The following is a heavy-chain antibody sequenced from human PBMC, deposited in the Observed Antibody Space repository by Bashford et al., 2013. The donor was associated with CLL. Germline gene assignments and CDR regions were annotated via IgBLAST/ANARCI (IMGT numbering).Heavy chain of an antibody. CDR2: INSDGSST. Sequence: GGPLRLSCAASGFTFSSYWMHWVRQAPGKGLVWVSRINSDGSSTSYRGLREGPIHHLQRQRQRTRCICKSNESERPRTTAVYYCAKRILLSIVVVISPFDYWGQGTLVTVSS. CDR1: GFTFSSYW. CDR3: AKRILLSIVVVISPFDY. V-gene: IGHV3-74*01. D-gene: IGHD3-22*01. J-gene: IGHJ4*02.